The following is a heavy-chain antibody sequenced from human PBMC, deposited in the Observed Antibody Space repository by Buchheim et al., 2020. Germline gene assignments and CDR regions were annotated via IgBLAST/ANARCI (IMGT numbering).Heavy chain of an antibody. CDR3: AKDEWGRGSGSYYNVNY. Sequence: EVQLLESGGGLVQPGGSLRLSCAASGFTFSSYAMSWVRQAPGKGLEWVSAISGSGGSTYYADSVKGRFTISSDNFKNTLYLQMNSLRAEDTAVYYCAKDEWGRGSGSYYNVNYWGQGTL. V-gene: IGHV3-23*01. CDR2: ISGSGGST. D-gene: IGHD3-10*01. CDR1: GFTFSSYA. J-gene: IGHJ4*02.